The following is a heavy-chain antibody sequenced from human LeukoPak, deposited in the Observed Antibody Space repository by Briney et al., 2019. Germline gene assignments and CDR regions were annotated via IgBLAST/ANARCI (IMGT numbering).Heavy chain of an antibody. V-gene: IGHV4-39*01. CDR2: IYYSGST. CDR3: ARLGGYYYDSSDYYFDY. CDR1: GGSISSSSYY. J-gene: IGHJ4*02. Sequence: SETLSLTCTVSGGSISSSSYYWGWIRQPPGKGLEWIGSIYYSGSTYYNPSLKSRVTISVDTSKNQFCLKLSSVTAADTAVYYCARLGGYYYDSSDYYFDYWGQGTLVTVSS. D-gene: IGHD3-22*01.